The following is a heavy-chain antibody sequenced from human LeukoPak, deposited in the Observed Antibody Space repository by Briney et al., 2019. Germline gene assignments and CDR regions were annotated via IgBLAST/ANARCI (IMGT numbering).Heavy chain of an antibody. CDR3: ARGARAGYNLEPFDY. D-gene: IGHD5-24*01. J-gene: IGHJ4*02. CDR1: GGFISSSSYY. CDR2: IVYSGRT. Sequence: SETLSLTCTVSGGFISSSSYYWVWIRQPPGKGLEWIGCIVYSGRTAYNLSLKSRVTISADTPKNQFSLKLSSVTAADTAGYYCARGARAGYNLEPFDYWGQGTLVTVSS. V-gene: IGHV4-39*01.